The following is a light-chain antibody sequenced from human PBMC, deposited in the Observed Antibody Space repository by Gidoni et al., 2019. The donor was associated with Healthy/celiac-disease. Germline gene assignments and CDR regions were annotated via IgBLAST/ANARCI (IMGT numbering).Light chain of an antibody. CDR3: QAWDSSTSVV. V-gene: IGLV3-1*01. CDR1: KLGEKY. CDR2: QDS. J-gene: IGLJ2*01. Sequence: SYELTQPPSASVSPGQTASITCSGDKLGEKYACWYQQKPGQSPVLVIYQDSKRPSGIPERLSGSNAGNTATLTISGTQAMDEADYYCQAWDSSTSVVFGGGTKLTV.